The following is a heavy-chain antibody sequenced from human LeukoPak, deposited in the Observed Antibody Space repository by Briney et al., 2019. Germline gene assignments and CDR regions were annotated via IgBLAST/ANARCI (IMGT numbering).Heavy chain of an antibody. Sequence: SQTLSLTCAISGDSVSSNSAAWNWIRQSPSSGLEWLGRTYYRSKWYNDYAVSVKSRITINPDTSKNQFSLQLNSVTPADTAVYYCAASIAAAALVYWGQGTLVTVSS. CDR2: TYYRSKWYN. CDR3: AASIAAAALVY. D-gene: IGHD6-13*01. CDR1: GDSVSSNSAA. V-gene: IGHV6-1*01. J-gene: IGHJ4*02.